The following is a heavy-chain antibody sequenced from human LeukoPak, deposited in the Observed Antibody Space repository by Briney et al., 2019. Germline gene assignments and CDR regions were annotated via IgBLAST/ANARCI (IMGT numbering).Heavy chain of an antibody. CDR2: IHPDGKNT. CDR1: GFTFSSYW. CDR3: ARDQGYYGSGSPLGY. J-gene: IGHJ4*02. Sequence: GGSLRLSCAASGFTFSSYWMNRVRQAPGKGLVRVSRIHPDGKNTAYADSVKGRFTISRDNAKNTLYLQMNSLRAEDTAVYYCARDQGYYGSGSPLGYWGQGTLVTVSS. V-gene: IGHV3-74*01. D-gene: IGHD3-10*01.